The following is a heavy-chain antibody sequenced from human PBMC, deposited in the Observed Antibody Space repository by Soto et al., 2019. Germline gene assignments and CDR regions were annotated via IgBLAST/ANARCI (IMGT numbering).Heavy chain of an antibody. D-gene: IGHD3-3*01. J-gene: IGHJ3*02. CDR3: ARDGDKMRVAEIHYDAFHI. Sequence: EVQLVESGGRLVKPGGSMRLSCAASGFTFSSYSMNWVRQATGKGMESVSSISSSSSYIYYADSVKGRFTISRDNAKKSLYLQMNKLRGEETAVYYCARDGDKMRVAEIHYDAFHISGQGTMVT. CDR2: ISSSSSYI. V-gene: IGHV3-21*03. CDR1: GFTFSSYS.